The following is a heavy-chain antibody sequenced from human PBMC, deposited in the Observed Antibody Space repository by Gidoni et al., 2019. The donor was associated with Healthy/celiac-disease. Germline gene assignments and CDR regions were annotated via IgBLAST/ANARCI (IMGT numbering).Heavy chain of an antibody. D-gene: IGHD2-2*01. CDR2: ISYDGSNK. V-gene: IGHV3-30-3*01. J-gene: IGHJ6*02. Sequence: QVQLVESGGGVVQPGRSLRRSWAASGFTFRTYAMHWVRQAPGNGLEWVAVISYDGSNKYYADSVKCRFTISRDNSKNSLYLQMNSLRAEDTAVYYCARAGIVVVPAANDGPYYYYYGMDVWGQGATVTVSS. CDR3: ARAGIVVVPAANDGPYYYYYGMDV. CDR1: GFTFRTYA.